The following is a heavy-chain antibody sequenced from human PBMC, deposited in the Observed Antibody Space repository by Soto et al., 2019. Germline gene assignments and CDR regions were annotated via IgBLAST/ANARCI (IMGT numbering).Heavy chain of an antibody. V-gene: IGHV3-11*05. CDR3: ARVFSLVAPLLT. CDR1: GFTFSDYY. J-gene: IGHJ3*01. Sequence: AGGSLRLSCAASGFTFSDYYMSWIRQAPGKGLEWVSYISSSSSYTNYADSVKGRFTISRDNAKNSLYLQMNSLRAEDTAVYYCARVFSLVAPLLTWGQGTMFTVSS. D-gene: IGHD2-2*01. CDR2: ISSSSSYT.